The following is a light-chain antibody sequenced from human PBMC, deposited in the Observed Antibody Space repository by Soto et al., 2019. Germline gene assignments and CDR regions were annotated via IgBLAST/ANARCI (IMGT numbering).Light chain of an antibody. V-gene: IGKV1-5*01. CDR3: QHRV. J-gene: IGKJ3*01. CDR1: HSISYW. Sequence: DIQMTQSPSTLSASVGDRVTITCRASHSISYWLAWYQQKPGKAPHLLIYDASRLQSGVPSRVSGSGSGTEFSLTVSSLQPDDFATYYCQHRVFGAGTKVDIK. CDR2: DAS.